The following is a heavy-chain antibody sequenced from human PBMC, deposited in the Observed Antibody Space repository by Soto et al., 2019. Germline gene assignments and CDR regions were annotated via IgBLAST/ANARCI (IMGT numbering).Heavy chain of an antibody. CDR1: GFTFSGSA. D-gene: IGHD3-10*01. CDR2: IRSKANSYAT. CDR3: TRHFGSGHRRYYYYYMDV. J-gene: IGHJ6*03. V-gene: IGHV3-73*01. Sequence: EVQLVESGGGLVQPGGSLKLSCAASGFTFSGSAMHWVRQASGKGLEWVGRIRSKANSYATAYAASVKGRFTISRDDSKNTAYLQMNSLQTEDTAVYYCTRHFGSGHRRYYYYYMDVWGKGTTVTVSS.